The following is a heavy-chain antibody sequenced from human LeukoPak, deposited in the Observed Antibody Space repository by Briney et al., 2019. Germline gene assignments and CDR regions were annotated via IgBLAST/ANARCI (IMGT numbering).Heavy chain of an antibody. CDR1: GFTFSSHG. V-gene: IGHV3-33*01. CDR2: IWYDGSNK. J-gene: IGHJ5*02. D-gene: IGHD2-15*01. CDR3: ARDGSQSCSAGSCDWFDP. Sequence: PGRSLRLSCAASGFTFSSHGMHWVRQAPGKGLEWVAVIWYDGSNKYYADSVKGRFTISRDNSKNTLYLQLGRLRAEDTAVYYCARDGSQSCSAGSCDWFDPWGQGALVTVSS.